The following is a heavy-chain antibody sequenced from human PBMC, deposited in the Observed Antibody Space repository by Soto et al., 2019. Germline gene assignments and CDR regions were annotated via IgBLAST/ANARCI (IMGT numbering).Heavy chain of an antibody. D-gene: IGHD5-18*01. CDR1: GGSVTNTTYF. Sequence: PSETLSLTCVVSGGSVTNTTYFWGWIRQPPGKGPEWIGSIYYSGTTYSNPSLKSRLTMSIDTSKNQFSLKLSSVTAADTAVYYCARHRYDGYRYGLYWFDPWGQGALVTVSS. CDR2: IYYSGTT. V-gene: IGHV4-39*01. J-gene: IGHJ5*02. CDR3: ARHRYDGYRYGLYWFDP.